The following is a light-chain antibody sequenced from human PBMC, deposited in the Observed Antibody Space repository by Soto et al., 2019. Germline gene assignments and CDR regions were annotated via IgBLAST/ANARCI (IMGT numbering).Light chain of an antibody. J-gene: IGLJ2*01. Sequence: QAASVSGSPGQSITISCTGTSSDVGGYNYVSWYQQHPGKAPKLMIYEVSNRPSGVSNRFSGSKSGNTASLTISGLQAEDEADYYCSSYTSSSTRNVVFGGGTKLTVL. V-gene: IGLV2-14*01. CDR3: SSYTSSSTRNVV. CDR1: SSDVGGYNY. CDR2: EVS.